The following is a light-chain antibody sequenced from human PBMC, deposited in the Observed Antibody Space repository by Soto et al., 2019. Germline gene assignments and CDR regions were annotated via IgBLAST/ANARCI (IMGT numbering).Light chain of an antibody. J-gene: IGLJ2*01. CDR1: DSNIGSNS. CDR2: KSD. V-gene: IGLV1-47*01. CDR3: ATWDDGLSGVL. Sequence: QSVLTQPPSASGTPGQRVSITCSGSDSNIGSNSVHWYQQVPGMAPKLLVYKSDQRPSGVPDRFSGSKSVTSASLAISGLRAEDEAEYYYATWDDGLSGVLFGGGTQLTVL.